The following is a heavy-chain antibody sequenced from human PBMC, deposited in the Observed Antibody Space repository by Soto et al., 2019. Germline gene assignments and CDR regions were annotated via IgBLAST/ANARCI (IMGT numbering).Heavy chain of an antibody. Sequence: ASVKVSCKASGYTFTSYGISWVRQAPGQGLEWMGWISAYNGNTNYAQKLQGRVTMTTDTSTSTAYMELRSLRSDDTAVYYCARVKCSSTSCHGNFDYWGQGTLVTVSS. V-gene: IGHV1-18*01. D-gene: IGHD2-2*01. CDR2: ISAYNGNT. CDR3: ARVKCSSTSCHGNFDY. CDR1: GYTFTSYG. J-gene: IGHJ4*02.